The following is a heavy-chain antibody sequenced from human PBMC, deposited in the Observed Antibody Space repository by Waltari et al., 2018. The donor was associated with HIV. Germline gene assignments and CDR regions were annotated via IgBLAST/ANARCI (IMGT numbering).Heavy chain of an antibody. Sequence: EVQFVESGGGLVQPGGSRRLSCVTSGFPFASFSMSWVRQAPGKGLEWVANIKGDGSEKYYVDSVKGRFTISRDNAKNLLYLEMNSLRVEDTAVYYCAADLYGVYFDYWGQGTLVTVSS. CDR1: GFPFASFS. V-gene: IGHV3-7*01. CDR3: AADLYGVYFDY. J-gene: IGHJ4*02. D-gene: IGHD3-16*01. CDR2: IKGDGSEK.